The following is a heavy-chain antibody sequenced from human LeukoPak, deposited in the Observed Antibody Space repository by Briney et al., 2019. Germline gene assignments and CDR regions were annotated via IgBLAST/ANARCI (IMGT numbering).Heavy chain of an antibody. Sequence: GASVKVSCKASGYTFTGYYMHWVRQAPGQGLEWMGWINPNSGGTNYAQKFQGRVTMTRDTSISTAYMELSRLRSDDTAVYYCARGNNDFWSGYYRHFDYWGQGTLVTVSS. D-gene: IGHD3-3*01. J-gene: IGHJ4*02. V-gene: IGHV1-2*02. CDR3: ARGNNDFWSGYYRHFDY. CDR1: GYTFTGYY. CDR2: INPNSGGT.